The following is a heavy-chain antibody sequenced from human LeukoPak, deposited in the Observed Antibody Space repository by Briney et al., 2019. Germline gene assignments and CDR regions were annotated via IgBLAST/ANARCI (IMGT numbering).Heavy chain of an antibody. D-gene: IGHD3-3*01. CDR3: AKGSGYYNYYYYNMDV. CDR1: GFTFSSHA. V-gene: IGHV3-23*02. J-gene: IGHJ6*02. CDR2: ISGSGGST. Sequence: GGSLRLSCAASGFTFSSHAMTWVRQAPGKGLEWVSAISGSGGSTYYGDSVKGRFTIFRDNSKNTLYLQMNSLRAEDTAIYYCAKGSGYYNYYYYNMDVWGQGTTVTVSS.